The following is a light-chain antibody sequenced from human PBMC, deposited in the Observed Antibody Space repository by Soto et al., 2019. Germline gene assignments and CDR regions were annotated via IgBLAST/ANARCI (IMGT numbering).Light chain of an antibody. J-gene: IGKJ1*01. CDR2: LGS. CDR3: MQPPQSWT. CDR1: QSVLHSNGYNY. Sequence: DIVMTQSPLSLPVTPGEPASISFRSSQSVLHSNGYNYLDWYLQKPGQSPQLLIYLGSNRASGVPDRFSGSGSGTDFTLKISGVEAEDVGVYYCMQPPQSWTFGQGTKVDIK. V-gene: IGKV2-28*01.